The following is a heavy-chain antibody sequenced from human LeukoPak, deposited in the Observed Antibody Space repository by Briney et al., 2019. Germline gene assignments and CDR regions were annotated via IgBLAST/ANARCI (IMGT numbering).Heavy chain of an antibody. CDR2: IIPIFGTA. CDR1: GGTFSSYA. Sequence: ASVKVSCKASGGTFSSYAISWVRQAPGQGLEWMGGIIPIFGTANYAQKFQGRVTMTRDTSISTAYMELSRLRSDDTAVYYCAREKTAKGSDIWGQGTMVTVSS. V-gene: IGHV1-69*05. J-gene: IGHJ3*02. CDR3: AREKTAKGSDI. D-gene: IGHD2-21*02.